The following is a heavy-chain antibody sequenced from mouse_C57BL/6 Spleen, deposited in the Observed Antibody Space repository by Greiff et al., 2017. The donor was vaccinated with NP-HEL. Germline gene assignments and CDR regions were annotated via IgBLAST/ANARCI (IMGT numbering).Heavy chain of an antibody. CDR1: GYTFTSYW. CDR3: ARSRKDCYVDV. D-gene: IGHD3-3*01. J-gene: IGHJ1*03. Sequence: VQLQQPGAELVRPGTSVKLSCKASGYTFTSYWMHWVKQRPGQGLEWIGVIDPSDSYTNYNQKFKGKATLTVDTSSSTAYMQLSSLTSEDSAVYYCARSRKDCYVDVWGTGTTVTVSS. V-gene: IGHV1-59*01. CDR2: IDPSDSYT.